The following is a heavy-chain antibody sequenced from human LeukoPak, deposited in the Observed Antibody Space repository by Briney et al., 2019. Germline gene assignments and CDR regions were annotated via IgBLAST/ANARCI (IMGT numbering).Heavy chain of an antibody. CDR1: GYTFTDYA. J-gene: IGHJ6*04. D-gene: IGHD2-15*01. CDR2: ISADNENT. V-gene: IGHV1-3*01. CDR3: AMDPGYCSTGTCFYVMDV. Sequence: SVKLSCKVSGYTFTDYAMHWVRQGPGQSLEWMGWISADNENTKNSDKFQGRGTITRDTSARTVNMELSSLRSEYAAVYYCAMDPGYCSTGTCFYVMDVWGKGATVTVSS.